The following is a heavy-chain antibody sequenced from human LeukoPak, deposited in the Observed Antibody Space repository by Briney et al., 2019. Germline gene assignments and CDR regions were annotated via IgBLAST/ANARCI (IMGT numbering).Heavy chain of an antibody. D-gene: IGHD6-19*01. CDR3: ARDLYSSGWDYYFDY. CDR2: ISTGSSYI. Sequence: GGSLRLSCAASGFTFSSYSMNWVRQAPGKGLEWVSSISTGSSYIYYADSVKGRFTISRDTAKNSLYLQMNSLRAEDTAVYYCARDLYSSGWDYYFDYWGQGTLVTVSS. V-gene: IGHV3-21*01. J-gene: IGHJ4*02. CDR1: GFTFSSYS.